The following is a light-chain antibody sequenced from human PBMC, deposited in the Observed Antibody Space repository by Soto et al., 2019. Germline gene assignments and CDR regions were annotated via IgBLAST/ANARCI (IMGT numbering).Light chain of an antibody. J-gene: IGLJ1*01. CDR2: DVS. V-gene: IGLV2-14*03. CDR3: SSYPTSNTRQIV. Sequence: QSALTQPASVSGSPGQSITISCTGTSSDVGGYNYVSWYQHHPGKAPKLMIFDVSNRPSGVSNRFSGSKSGNTASLTISGLQPEDEADYYCSSYPTSNTRQIVFGTGPKVTVL. CDR1: SSDVGGYNY.